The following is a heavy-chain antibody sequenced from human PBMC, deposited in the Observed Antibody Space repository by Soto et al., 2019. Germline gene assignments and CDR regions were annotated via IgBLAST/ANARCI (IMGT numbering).Heavy chain of an antibody. CDR3: ARHRSIPAVGTVDY. Sequence: GESLKISCKGSGFSFTSYWIDWVRQMPGKGLEWMGIIYPDDSDTRYSPSFQGQVTISADKSISTAYLQRSSLKASDTAMYYCARHRSIPAVGTVDYWGRGTLVTVSS. J-gene: IGHJ4*02. V-gene: IGHV5-51*01. CDR1: GFSFTSYW. D-gene: IGHD6-13*01. CDR2: IYPDDSDT.